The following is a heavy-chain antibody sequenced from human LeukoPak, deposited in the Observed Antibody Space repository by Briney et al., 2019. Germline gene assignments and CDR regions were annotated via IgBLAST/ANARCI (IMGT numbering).Heavy chain of an antibody. CDR2: IYYSGST. D-gene: IGHD5-18*01. V-gene: IGHV4-59*08. CDR3: ARRRGYSYGLDY. J-gene: IGHJ4*02. CDR1: GGSISSYY. Sequence: SETLSLTCTVSGGSISSYYWSWVRQPPGKGLEWIGYIYYSGSTNYNPSLKSRVTISVDTSKNQFSLKLSSVTAADMAVYYCARRRGYSYGLDYWGQGTLVTVSS.